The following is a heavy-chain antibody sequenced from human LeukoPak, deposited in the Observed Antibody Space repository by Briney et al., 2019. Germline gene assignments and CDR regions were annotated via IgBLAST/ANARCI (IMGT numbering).Heavy chain of an antibody. V-gene: IGHV4-59*01. CDR2: IYYSGST. CDR3: ARNTVTTPYYYYMDV. J-gene: IGHJ6*03. CDR1: GGSISSYY. D-gene: IGHD4-11*01. Sequence: PSETLSLTCTVSGGSISSYYWSWIRQPPGKGLEWIGHIYYSGSTNYNPSLKSRVTISVDTSKNQFSLKLSSVTAADTAVYYCARNTVTTPYYYYMDVWGKGTMVTVSS.